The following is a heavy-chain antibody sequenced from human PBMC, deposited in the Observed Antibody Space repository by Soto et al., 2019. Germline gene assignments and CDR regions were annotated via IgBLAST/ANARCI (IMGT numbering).Heavy chain of an antibody. CDR1: GFSLSDYW. CDR2: ITRDGSST. J-gene: IGHJ4*02. V-gene: IGHV3-74*01. Sequence: VQLVESGGGLVQPGGSLRLSCAASGFSLSDYWMHWVRQAPGEGLVWLSRITRDGSSTNYADSVKGRFTISRDNAKNTLYLQVNSLRGEDTGVYYCARGAIGYYYFDYWGQGTLVTVSS. D-gene: IGHD5-18*01. CDR3: ARGAIGYYYFDY.